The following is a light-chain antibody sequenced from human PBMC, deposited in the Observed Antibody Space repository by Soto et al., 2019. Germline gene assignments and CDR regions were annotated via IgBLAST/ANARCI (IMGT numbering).Light chain of an antibody. CDR3: GTWDSTLSALVV. J-gene: IGLJ2*01. Sequence: QSVLTQPPSVSAAPGQKVTISCSGSNSNIGNNYVSWYQQLPGTAPKLLIYDNNKRPSGIPDRFSGSRSGTSATLGITGLQTGDEADYYCGTWDSTLSALVVFGGGTKVTVL. CDR1: NSNIGNNY. CDR2: DNN. V-gene: IGLV1-51*01.